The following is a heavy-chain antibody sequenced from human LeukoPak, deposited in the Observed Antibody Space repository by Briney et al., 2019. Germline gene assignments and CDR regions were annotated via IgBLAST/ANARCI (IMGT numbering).Heavy chain of an antibody. D-gene: IGHD5-24*01. CDR2: ISSSSSYI. V-gene: IGHV3-21*01. CDR3: ARAMGMATTPRHAFDI. J-gene: IGHJ3*02. CDR1: GFTFSSYS. Sequence: GGSLRLSCAASGFTFSSYSMNWVRQAPGKGLEWVSSISSSSSYIYYADSVKGRFTISRDNAKNSLYLQMNSLRAEDTAVYYCARAMGMATTPRHAFDIWGQGTMVTVSS.